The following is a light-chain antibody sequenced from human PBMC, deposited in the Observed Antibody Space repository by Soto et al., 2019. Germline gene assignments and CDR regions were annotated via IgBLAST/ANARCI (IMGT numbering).Light chain of an antibody. CDR3: QVWDSSTDQNVV. J-gene: IGLJ2*01. V-gene: IGLV3-21*02. Sequence: SYELTQPPSVSVAPGQTARITCGGNKIGNKSVHWYQQKPGQAPVLVVFDDSDRPSGIPERFSGSNSGNTATLTISRVEAGDEADYYCQVWDSSTDQNVVFGRGPKLTVL. CDR2: DDS. CDR1: KIGNKS.